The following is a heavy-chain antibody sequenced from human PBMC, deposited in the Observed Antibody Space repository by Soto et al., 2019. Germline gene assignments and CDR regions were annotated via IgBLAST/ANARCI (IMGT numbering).Heavy chain of an antibody. J-gene: IGHJ4*02. Sequence: ASVKVSCKASGYTFTSYYMHWVRQAPGQGLEWMGIINPSGGSTSYAQKFQGRVTMTRDTSTSTVYMELSSLRSEDTAVYYCARDFALDYDSSGYYYRYYFDYWGQGTLVTVSS. CDR3: ARDFALDYDSSGYYYRYYFDY. CDR1: GYTFTSYY. V-gene: IGHV1-46*01. D-gene: IGHD3-22*01. CDR2: INPSGGST.